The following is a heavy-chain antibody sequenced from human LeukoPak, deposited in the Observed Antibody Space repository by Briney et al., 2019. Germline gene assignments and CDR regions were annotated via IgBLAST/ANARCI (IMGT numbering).Heavy chain of an antibody. D-gene: IGHD2-8*01. CDR2: VIDGGSDT. V-gene: IGHV3-23*01. CDR1: GFPFSTYA. Sequence: GGSRRLSCAAPGFPFSTYAMAWVRQAPGKGREWVSSVIDGGSDTYYADSVKGRFTISRDNSRNTLFLQMHSLRAEDTAAYYCVKRPSESCTSGGCYFDSWGQGTLVTVSS. CDR3: VKRPSESCTSGGCYFDS. J-gene: IGHJ4*02.